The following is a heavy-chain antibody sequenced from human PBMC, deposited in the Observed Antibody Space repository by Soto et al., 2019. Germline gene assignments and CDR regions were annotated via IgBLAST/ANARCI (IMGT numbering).Heavy chain of an antibody. CDR3: AIQVEMATTNQGFGAFDI. Sequence: GEALKISCKGAGFGFTLYLIGCVRPMPGKGREWMGIIYPGDSDTRYSPSFQGQVTISADKSISSAYLQWSSLKASDTAMYYCAIQVEMATTNQGFGAFDIWGQGTMVTVSS. V-gene: IGHV5-51*01. CDR2: IYPGDSDT. J-gene: IGHJ3*02. D-gene: IGHD3-10*01. CDR1: GFGFTLYL.